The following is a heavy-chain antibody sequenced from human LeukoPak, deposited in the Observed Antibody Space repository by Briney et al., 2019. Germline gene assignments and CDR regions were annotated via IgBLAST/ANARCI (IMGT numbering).Heavy chain of an antibody. V-gene: IGHV3-30-3*01. CDR3: ARAGMTQDYYFDY. J-gene: IGHJ4*02. CDR1: GFTFSSYA. CDR2: ISYDGSNK. Sequence: PGRSLRLSCAASGFTFSSYAMHWVRQAPGKGLEWVAVISYDGSNKYYADSVKGRFTISRDNSKNTLYLQMNSLRAEDTAVYYCARAGMTQDYYFDYWGQGTLVTVSS.